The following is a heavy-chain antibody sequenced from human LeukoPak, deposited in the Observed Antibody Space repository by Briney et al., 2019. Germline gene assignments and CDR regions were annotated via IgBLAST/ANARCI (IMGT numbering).Heavy chain of an antibody. D-gene: IGHD3-22*01. V-gene: IGHV1-2*06. CDR2: INPNSGGT. CDR1: GYTFTGYY. CDR3: AILTYYYDSSGYFTTFDY. J-gene: IGHJ4*02. Sequence: ASVKVSCTASGYTFTGYYMHWVRQAPGQGLEWMGRINPNSGGTNYAQKFQGRVTMTRDTSISTAYMELSRLRSDDTAVYYCAILTYYYDSSGYFTTFDYWGQGTLVTVSS.